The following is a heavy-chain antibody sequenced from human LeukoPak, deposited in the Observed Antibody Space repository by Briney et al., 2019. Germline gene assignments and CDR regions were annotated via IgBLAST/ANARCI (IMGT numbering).Heavy chain of an antibody. CDR2: INHSGST. CDR3: ARGRHISYSSGWYNGYFDY. V-gene: IGHV4-34*01. J-gene: IGHJ4*02. Sequence: SETLSLTCAVYGGSFSGYYWSWIRQPPGKGLEWTGEINHSGSTNYNPSLKSRVTISVDTSKNQFSLKLSSVTAADTAVYYCARGRHISYSSGWYNGYFDYWGQGTLVTVSS. CDR1: GGSFSGYY. D-gene: IGHD6-19*01.